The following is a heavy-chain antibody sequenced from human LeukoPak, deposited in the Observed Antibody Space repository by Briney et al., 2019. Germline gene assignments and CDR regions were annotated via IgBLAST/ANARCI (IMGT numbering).Heavy chain of an antibody. CDR1: GFTFSSYW. V-gene: IGHV3-7*01. CDR2: IKQDGSEK. CDR3: ARDLRARGGGYDYFDY. Sequence: GGSLRLSCAASGFTFSSYWMSWGRHAPRKGLEWVANIKQDGSEKNYVDSVKGRFTISRDNAKNSLYLQMNSLRAEDTAVYYCARDLRARGGGYDYFDYWGQGTLVTVSS. J-gene: IGHJ4*02. D-gene: IGHD5-12*01.